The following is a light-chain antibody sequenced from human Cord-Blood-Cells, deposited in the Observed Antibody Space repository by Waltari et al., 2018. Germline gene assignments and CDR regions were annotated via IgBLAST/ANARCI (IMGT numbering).Light chain of an antibody. J-gene: IGKJ4*01. V-gene: IGKV3-11*01. CDR2: DAS. CDR3: QQRSNWPLT. Sequence: EIVLTQSPATLSLSPGERATLSCRSSQGVSSYLAWYQQTPGQAPRLLIYDASNRATGIPARFSGSGSGTDFTLTISSLEPEDFAVYYCQQRSNWPLTFGGGTKVEIK. CDR1: QGVSSY.